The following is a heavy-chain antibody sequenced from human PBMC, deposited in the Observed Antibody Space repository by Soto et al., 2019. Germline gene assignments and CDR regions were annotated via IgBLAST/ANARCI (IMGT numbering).Heavy chain of an antibody. CDR3: ARHIAARPRYYYYMDV. D-gene: IGHD6-6*01. V-gene: IGHV5-51*01. J-gene: IGHJ6*03. CDR1: GYSFTSYW. Sequence: EVQLVQSGAEVKKPGESLQISCKGSGYSFTSYWIGWVRQMPGKGLEWMGIIYPGDSDTRYSPSFQGQVTISADKSISTAYLQWSSLKASDTAMYYCARHIAARPRYYYYMDVWGKGTTVTVSS. CDR2: IYPGDSDT.